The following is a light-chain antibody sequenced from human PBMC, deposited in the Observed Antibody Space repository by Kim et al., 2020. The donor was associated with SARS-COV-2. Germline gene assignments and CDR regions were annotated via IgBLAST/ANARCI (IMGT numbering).Light chain of an antibody. Sequence: SPGERATLSCRASQNINIYLGWYQQKFGQAPRLLIFDASSRATGTPARFSGSGSGTDFTLTISSLEPEDSAVYYCQQRINWPPITFGQGTRLEIK. V-gene: IGKV3-11*01. CDR2: DAS. CDR1: QNINIY. CDR3: QQRINWPPIT. J-gene: IGKJ5*01.